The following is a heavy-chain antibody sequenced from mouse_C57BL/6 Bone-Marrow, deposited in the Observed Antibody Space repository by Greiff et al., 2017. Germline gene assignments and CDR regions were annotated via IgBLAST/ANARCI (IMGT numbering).Heavy chain of an antibody. D-gene: IGHD2-4*01. J-gene: IGHJ2*01. V-gene: IGHV5-6*02. CDR1: GFTFSSYG. CDR2: ISSGGSYT. CDR3: ARRLYDYDGGYYFDY. Sequence: EVKLMESGGDLVKPGGSLKLSCAASGFTFSSYGMSWVRQTPDKRLEWVATISSGGSYTYYPDSVKGRFTISRDNAKNTRYLQMSSLKSEDTAMYYCARRLYDYDGGYYFDYWGQGTTLTVSS.